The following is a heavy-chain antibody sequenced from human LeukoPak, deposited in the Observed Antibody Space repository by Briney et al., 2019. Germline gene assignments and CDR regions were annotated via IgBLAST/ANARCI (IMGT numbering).Heavy chain of an antibody. D-gene: IGHD6-13*01. V-gene: IGHV3-7*01. Sequence: GGSLRLSCAASGFTFSSYWMSWVRQAPGKGLEWVANIKQDGSEKYYVDSVKGRFTISRDNAKNSLYLQMNSLRAEDTAVYYCARGGQQLVPLDYGMDVWGQGTTVTVSS. CDR3: ARGGQQLVPLDYGMDV. J-gene: IGHJ6*02. CDR2: IKQDGSEK. CDR1: GFTFSSYW.